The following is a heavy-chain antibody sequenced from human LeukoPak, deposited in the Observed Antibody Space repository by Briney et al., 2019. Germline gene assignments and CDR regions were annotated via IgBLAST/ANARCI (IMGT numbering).Heavy chain of an antibody. CDR1: GFTFSSYS. J-gene: IGHJ4*02. Sequence: GGSLRLSCAASGFTFSSYSMNWVRQAPRKGLEWVSSISSSSSYIYYADSVKGRFTISRDNAKNSLYLQMNSLRAEDTAVYYCARAGRDGYNTIFDYWGQGTLVTVSS. V-gene: IGHV3-21*01. CDR3: ARAGRDGYNTIFDY. D-gene: IGHD5-24*01. CDR2: ISSSSSYI.